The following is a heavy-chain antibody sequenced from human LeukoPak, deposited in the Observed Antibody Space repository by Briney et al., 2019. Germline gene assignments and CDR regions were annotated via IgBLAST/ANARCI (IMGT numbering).Heavy chain of an antibody. CDR2: IYTSGST. J-gene: IGHJ4*02. Sequence: PSQTLSLTCTVSGGSISSGSYYWSWIRQPAGKGLEWIGRIYTSGSTNYNPSLKSRVTISVDTSKNQFSLKLNSVTAADTAVYYCARGCSYGYTFDYWGQGTLVTVSS. CDR3: ARGCSYGYTFDY. V-gene: IGHV4-61*02. CDR1: GGSISSGSYY. D-gene: IGHD5-18*01.